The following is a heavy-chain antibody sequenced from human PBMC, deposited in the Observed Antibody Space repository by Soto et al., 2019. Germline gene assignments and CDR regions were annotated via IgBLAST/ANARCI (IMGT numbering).Heavy chain of an antibody. D-gene: IGHD3-10*01. CDR3: AKKGDYPSGKINLSDS. Sequence: SETLSLTCTVSGGTINSDYYWGWMRRTPGKGLEWIGSVDHSGRKYYSPSLRSRLTIFKDTSKNLFSLRLTSVTAADTAMYFSAKKGDYPSGKINLSDSGDPGTLVTVSS. J-gene: IGHJ4*02. CDR2: VDHSGRK. CDR1: GGTINSDYY. V-gene: IGHV4-38-2*02.